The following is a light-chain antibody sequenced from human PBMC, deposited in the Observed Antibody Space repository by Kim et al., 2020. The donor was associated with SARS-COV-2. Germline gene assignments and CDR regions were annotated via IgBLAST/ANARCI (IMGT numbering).Light chain of an antibody. V-gene: IGKV1-39*01. CDR1: QSISSY. Sequence: LSASIGDRVSSTCRARQSISSYLNWYQQKPGKAPKLLIYDASSRSGAASRFSGSGSGTDFTLTISSLQPEDFAAYYCQQSYMTPYTFGQGTKLEI. CDR3: QQSYMTPYT. CDR2: DAS. J-gene: IGKJ2*01.